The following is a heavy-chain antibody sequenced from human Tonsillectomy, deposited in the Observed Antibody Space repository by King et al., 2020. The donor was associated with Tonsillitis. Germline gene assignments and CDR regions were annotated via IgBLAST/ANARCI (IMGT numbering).Heavy chain of an antibody. CDR3: TKELGGTVAARPNYDYFGMDV. D-gene: IGHD6-6*01. CDR2: ITWNGDSL. J-gene: IGHJ6*02. Sequence: VQLVESGGGLVQPGRSLRLSCAASGFTFDDYAMNWVRQAPGKGLEWVSGITWNGDSLGYADSVKGRFTISRDNVKNSLYLQMNSLRPEDTALYYCTKELGGTVAARPNYDYFGMDVWGQGTTVTVSS. V-gene: IGHV3-9*01. CDR1: GFTFDDYA.